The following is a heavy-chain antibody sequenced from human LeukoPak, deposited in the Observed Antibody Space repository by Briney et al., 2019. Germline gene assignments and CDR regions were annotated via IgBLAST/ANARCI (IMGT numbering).Heavy chain of an antibody. CDR3: ARDIYYYDSSGYYFPGGSDY. D-gene: IGHD3-22*01. Sequence: GGSLRLSCAASGLTFNYYAMSWVRQAPGKGLEWVSGISVLGSSTYYGDSVRGRFTISRDNSKNTLDLQMNSLRAEDTAVYYCARDIYYYDSSGYYFPGGSDYWGQGTLVTVSS. V-gene: IGHV3-23*01. CDR1: GLTFNYYA. CDR2: ISVLGSST. J-gene: IGHJ4*02.